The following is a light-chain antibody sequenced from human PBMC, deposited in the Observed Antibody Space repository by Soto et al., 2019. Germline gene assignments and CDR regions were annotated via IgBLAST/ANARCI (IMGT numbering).Light chain of an antibody. V-gene: IGLV2-8*01. Sequence: QSALTQPPSASGSPGQSVTISCTGTSSDVGAYKYVSWYQQYPGKAPKLMIYEVSNRPSGVADRFSGSKSGNKTSLTVSGLQAEDEADYYCTSYVGSDIWVFGGGTKLTVL. CDR2: EVS. CDR1: SSDVGAYKY. CDR3: TSYVGSDIWV. J-gene: IGLJ3*02.